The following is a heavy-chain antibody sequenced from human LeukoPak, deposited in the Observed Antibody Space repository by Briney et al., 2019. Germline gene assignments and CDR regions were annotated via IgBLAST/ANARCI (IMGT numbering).Heavy chain of an antibody. J-gene: IGHJ3*02. D-gene: IGHD2-2*03. CDR1: GFTFSTHS. CDR3: ARVLDIVVVPAANDAFDI. Sequence: GGSLRLSCAASGFTFSTHSMTWVRQTPGKGLEWVSSINSRSTYIFYADSVKGRFTISRDNAKNSLYLQMNSLRAEDTAVYYCARVLDIVVVPAANDAFDIWGQGTMVIVSS. CDR2: INSRSTYI. V-gene: IGHV3-21*01.